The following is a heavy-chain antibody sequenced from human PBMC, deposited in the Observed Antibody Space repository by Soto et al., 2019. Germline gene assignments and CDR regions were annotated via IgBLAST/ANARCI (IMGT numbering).Heavy chain of an antibody. CDR2: INAYTGNT. CDR3: ARSWVTGKGGMDV. Sequence: QVQLVQSGAEVKKPGAPVKVSCKASGYTFTSYGFSWVRQAPGQGLEWMGWINAYTGNTNYAQKFQGRVTMTTDTSTSTAHMELWSLISDDTAVYYCARSWVTGKGGMDVWGQGTTVTVSS. D-gene: IGHD3-16*01. V-gene: IGHV1-18*04. CDR1: GYTFTSYG. J-gene: IGHJ6*02.